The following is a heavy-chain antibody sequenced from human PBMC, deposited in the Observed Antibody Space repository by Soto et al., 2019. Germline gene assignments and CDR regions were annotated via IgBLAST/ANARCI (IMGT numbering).Heavy chain of an antibody. D-gene: IGHD1-1*01. J-gene: IGHJ5*02. CDR2: IDASDSNT. V-gene: IGHV5-10-1*03. CDR1: GYTFTSYW. Sequence: EVQLVPSGAEVKKPGESLRVSCRGSGYTFTSYWISWVRQMPGKGLEWMGRIDASDSNTNYSPSCQGHVIISADKAISTADLQWSSRKASDTAMYYCARHEPLMNWKPPQERFNPWGQGTLVTVSS. CDR3: ARHEPLMNWKPPQERFNP.